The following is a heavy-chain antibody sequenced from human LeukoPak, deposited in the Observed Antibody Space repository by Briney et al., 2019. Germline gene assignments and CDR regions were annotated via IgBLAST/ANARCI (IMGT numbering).Heavy chain of an antibody. J-gene: IGHJ4*01. CDR2: ISAYNGNT. CDR1: GYTFTIDG. D-gene: IGHD2-2*01. V-gene: IGHV1-18*01. CDR3: ARGLTLGYCSSTSCEGAFDY. Sequence: ASVKVSCKASGYTFTIDGISWVRQAPRQGLGCMGWISAYNGNTNYAQKLQGRVTMTTDTSTSTAYMELRSLRSDDTAVYYCARGLTLGYCSSTSCEGAFDYWGQEPWSPSPQ.